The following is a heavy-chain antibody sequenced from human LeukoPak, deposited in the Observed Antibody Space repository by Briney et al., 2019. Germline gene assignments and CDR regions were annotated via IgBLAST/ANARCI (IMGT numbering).Heavy chain of an antibody. D-gene: IGHD6-13*01. CDR3: ASTSMAAAGTLFDY. V-gene: IGHV4-59*01. Sequence: SETLSLTCSVSGDSISSYYWSWIRQPPGKGLEWIGYIYYSGSTNHNPSLKSRVTISVDTSKNQFSLKLSSVTAADTAVYYCASTSMAAAGTLFDYWGQGTLVTVSS. CDR1: GDSISSYY. CDR2: IYYSGST. J-gene: IGHJ4*02.